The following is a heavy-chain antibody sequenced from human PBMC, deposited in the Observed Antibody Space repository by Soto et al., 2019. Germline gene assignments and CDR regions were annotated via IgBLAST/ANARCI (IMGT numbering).Heavy chain of an antibody. J-gene: IGHJ5*02. D-gene: IGHD6-13*01. CDR2: IYYSGST. Sequence: LSLTCTVSGGSISSYYWSWIRQPPGKGLEWIGYIYYSGSTNYNPSLKSRVTISVDTSKNQFSLKLSSVTAADTAVYYCARHVSSWYWFDPWGQGTLVTVSS. CDR3: ARHVSSWYWFDP. CDR1: GGSISSYY. V-gene: IGHV4-59*08.